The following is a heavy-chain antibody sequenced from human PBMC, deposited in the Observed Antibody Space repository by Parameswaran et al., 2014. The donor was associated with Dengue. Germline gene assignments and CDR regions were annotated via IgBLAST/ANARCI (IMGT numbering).Heavy chain of an antibody. J-gene: IGHJ4*02. CDR2: INHSGST. Sequence: RWIRQPQEGLEWIGEINHSGSTNYNPSLKSRVTISVDTSKNQFSLKLSSVTAADTAVYYCARANRKSWYSSGWYANDYWGQGTLVTVSS. CDR3: ARANRKSWYSSGWYANDY. V-gene: IGHV4-34*01. D-gene: IGHD6-19*01.